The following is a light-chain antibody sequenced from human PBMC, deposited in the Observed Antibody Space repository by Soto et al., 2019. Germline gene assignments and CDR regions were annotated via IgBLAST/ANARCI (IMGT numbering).Light chain of an antibody. CDR3: QQYGKSPLT. CDR2: GAS. CDR1: QSGSGTY. J-gene: IGKJ4*01. V-gene: IGKV3-20*01. Sequence: EILLTQSPGTLSLSPGERATLSCRASQSGSGTYLAWYQQKPGQAPRLLISGASRRATGIPDRFSGSGSGTDFTLTISSLEPEDFAVYYCQQYGKSPLTFGGGTKVDIK.